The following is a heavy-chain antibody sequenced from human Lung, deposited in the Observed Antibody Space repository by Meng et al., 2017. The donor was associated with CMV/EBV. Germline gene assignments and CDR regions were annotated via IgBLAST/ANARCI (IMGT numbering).Heavy chain of an antibody. CDR2: IYRSRTT. Sequence: SXTXSLXCTVSIDXHRSDYWSWVRLPPGKGLEWIAYIYRSRTTNYNPSLKSRVSISLDRSNNRLSLELESVTAADTAIYYCARATTLVRGYVVPYYYVMDAWXQGTXVTVSS. V-gene: IGHV4-59*01. CDR3: ARATTLVRGYVVPYYYVMDA. CDR1: IDXHRSDY. D-gene: IGHD3-10*01. J-gene: IGHJ6*02.